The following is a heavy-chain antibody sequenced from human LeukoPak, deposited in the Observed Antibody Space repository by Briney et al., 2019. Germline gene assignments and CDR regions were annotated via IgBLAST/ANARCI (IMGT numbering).Heavy chain of an antibody. CDR3: TTSNSYSSSWYYFDY. CDR1: AFIFSGHW. D-gene: IGHD6-13*01. J-gene: IGHJ4*02. V-gene: IGHV3-72*01. Sequence: PGGSLRLSCEGSAFIFSGHWMNWVRQTPGKGLEWVGRIRNKANSYTTEYAASVKGRFTISRDDRRNSVYLQMNSLKTEDTAVYYCTTSNSYSSSWYYFDYWGQGTLVTVSS. CDR2: IRNKANSYTT.